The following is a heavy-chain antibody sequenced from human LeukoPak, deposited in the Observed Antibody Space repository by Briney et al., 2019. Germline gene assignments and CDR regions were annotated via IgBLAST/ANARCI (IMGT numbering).Heavy chain of an antibody. Sequence: ASVKVSCKASGGTFSSYAISWVRQAPGQGLEWMGGIIPIFGTANYAQKFQGRVTTTADESTSTAYMELSSLRSEDTAVYYCARSPSRYSSSWYTAANYWGQGTLVTVSS. D-gene: IGHD6-13*01. V-gene: IGHV1-69*13. CDR2: IIPIFGTA. J-gene: IGHJ4*02. CDR1: GGTFSSYA. CDR3: ARSPSRYSSSWYTAANY.